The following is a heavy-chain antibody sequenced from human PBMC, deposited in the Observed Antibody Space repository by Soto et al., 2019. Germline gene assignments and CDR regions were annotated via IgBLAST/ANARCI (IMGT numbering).Heavy chain of an antibody. J-gene: IGHJ4*02. CDR2: INPSGGST. CDR3: ARGGYSYGLFDY. CDR1: GYTFTSYY. Sequence: QVQLVQSGAEVKKPGASVKVSCKASGYTFTSYYMHWVRQAPGQGLEWMGIINPSGGSTGYAQKFQGRVTMTRDTSASTVYMELSSLSSEDTAVYYCARGGYSYGLFDYWGQGTLVTVSS. D-gene: IGHD5-18*01. V-gene: IGHV1-46*01.